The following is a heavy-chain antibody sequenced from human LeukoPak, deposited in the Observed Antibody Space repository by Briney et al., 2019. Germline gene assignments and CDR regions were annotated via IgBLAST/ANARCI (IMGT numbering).Heavy chain of an antibody. CDR1: GFTFSSYA. CDR3: ARAEGDYYYYVYMDV. J-gene: IGHJ6*03. CDR2: ISSNGGST. Sequence: GGSLRLSCAASGFTFSSYAMHWVRQAPGKGLEYVSAISSNGGSTYYANSVKGRFTISRDNSKNTLYLQMGSLRAEDMAVYYCARAEGDYYYYVYMDVWGKGTTVTVSS. V-gene: IGHV3-64*01.